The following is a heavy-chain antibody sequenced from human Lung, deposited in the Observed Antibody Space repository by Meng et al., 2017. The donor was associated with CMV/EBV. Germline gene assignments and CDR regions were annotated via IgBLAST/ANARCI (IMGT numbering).Heavy chain of an antibody. J-gene: IGHJ4*02. CDR3: APSITGVAGG. Sequence: GESLKISCAASGFTFSNYMNWVRQAPGKGLEWVSTISTTGVNKYYADSVKGRFTISRDNSKNTLYLQMNGLRAEDTAVYYCAPSITGVAGGWGQGTLVTVSS. D-gene: IGHD2-8*02. CDR1: GFTFSNY. V-gene: IGHV3-23*01. CDR2: ISTTGVNK.